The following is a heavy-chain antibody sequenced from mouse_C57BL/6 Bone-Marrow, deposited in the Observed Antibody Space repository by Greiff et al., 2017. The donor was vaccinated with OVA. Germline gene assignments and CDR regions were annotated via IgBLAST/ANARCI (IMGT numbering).Heavy chain of an antibody. V-gene: IGHV1-58*01. Sequence: EVQLQQSGAELVRPGSSVKMSCKTSGYTFTSYGINWVKQRPGQGLEWIGYIYLGNGYTDYNEKFKGKATLTSDTSSSTAYMQRSSLTSEDSAIYFCASELYYYGSSEDWYFEFWGTGTTVTVSA. CDR2: IYLGNGYT. J-gene: IGHJ1*03. D-gene: IGHD1-1*01. CDR1: GYTFTSYG. CDR3: ASELYYYGSSEDWYFEF.